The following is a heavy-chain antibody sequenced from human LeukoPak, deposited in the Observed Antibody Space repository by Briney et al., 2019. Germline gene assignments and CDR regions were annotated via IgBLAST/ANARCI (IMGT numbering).Heavy chain of an antibody. V-gene: IGHV3-53*01. CDR3: VARWGYNGFDI. J-gene: IGHJ3*02. D-gene: IGHD5-18*01. CDR1: GFTVSSNY. Sequence: GGSLRLSCAASGFTVSSNYMSWVRQAPGEGLEWVSVIYSGGGTYYADSLTSGFTISRYKSTNTLYPQMKSLRPQHTPPCYSVARWGYNGFDIWGQGTMVAVSS. CDR2: IYSGGGT.